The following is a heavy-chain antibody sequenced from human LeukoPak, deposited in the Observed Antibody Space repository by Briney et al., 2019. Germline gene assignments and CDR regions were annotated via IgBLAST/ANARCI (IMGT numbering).Heavy chain of an antibody. CDR2: IYSGGST. D-gene: IGHD3-22*01. CDR1: GFTVSSNY. CDR3: ARNYYDSTTLPQAFDI. J-gene: IGHJ3*02. Sequence: PGGSLRLSCAASGFTVSSNYMSWVRQAPGKGLEWVSVIYSGGSTYYADSVKGRFTISRDNSKNTLYLQMNSLRAEDTAVYYCARNYYDSTTLPQAFDIWGQGTMVTVSS. V-gene: IGHV3-66*01.